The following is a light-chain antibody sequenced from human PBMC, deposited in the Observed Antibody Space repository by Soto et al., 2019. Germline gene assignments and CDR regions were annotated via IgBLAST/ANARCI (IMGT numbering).Light chain of an antibody. CDR2: GAS. Sequence: EILMTQSPATMSVSPGERATLSCRASQPIASNVAWYQQRPGQPPRLLIFGASTRASDVPDRFSGSGSGTDFTLTISRLEPEDFAVYYCQQYGSSGTFGQGTKV. J-gene: IGKJ1*01. CDR3: QQYGSSGT. V-gene: IGKV3-20*01. CDR1: QPIASN.